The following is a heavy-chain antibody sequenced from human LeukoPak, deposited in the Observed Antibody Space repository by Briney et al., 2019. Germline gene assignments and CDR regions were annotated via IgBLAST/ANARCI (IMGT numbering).Heavy chain of an antibody. CDR2: ISYDGSNK. J-gene: IGHJ4*02. V-gene: IGHV3-30-3*01. CDR3: ARGASQGSVMVTAIGLIDY. Sequence: PGGSLRLSCAASGFTFSSYAMHWVRQAPGKGLEWVAVISYDGSNKYYADSVKGRFTISRDNSKNTLYLQMNSLRAEDTAVYYCARGASQGSVMVTAIGLIDYWGQGTLVTVSS. D-gene: IGHD2-21*02. CDR1: GFTFSSYA.